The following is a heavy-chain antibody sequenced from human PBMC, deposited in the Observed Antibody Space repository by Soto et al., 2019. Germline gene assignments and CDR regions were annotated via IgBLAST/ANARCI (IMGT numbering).Heavy chain of an antibody. CDR1: GYTFTSYG. CDR2: MNPTSGST. Sequence: GASVKVSCKASGYTFTSYGISWVRQAPGQGLEWMGWMNPTSGSTGYAQKFQGRLTMTTDTSSSTAYMELSSLTSDDTAVHYCARVPASLDPWGQGTLVTVSS. CDR3: ARVPASLDP. J-gene: IGHJ5*02. V-gene: IGHV1-8*02.